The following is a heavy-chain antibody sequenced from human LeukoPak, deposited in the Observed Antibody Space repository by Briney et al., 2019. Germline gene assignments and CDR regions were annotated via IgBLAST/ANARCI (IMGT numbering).Heavy chain of an antibody. D-gene: IGHD3-22*01. CDR2: ISGSGGST. Sequence: PGGSLRLSCAASGFTFSSYAMSWVRQAPGKGLEWASAISGSGGSTYYADSVKGRFTISRDNSKNTLYLQMNSLRAEDTAVYYCAKDPQYYYDSSGIDYWGQGTLVTVSS. V-gene: IGHV3-23*01. J-gene: IGHJ4*02. CDR1: GFTFSSYA. CDR3: AKDPQYYYDSSGIDY.